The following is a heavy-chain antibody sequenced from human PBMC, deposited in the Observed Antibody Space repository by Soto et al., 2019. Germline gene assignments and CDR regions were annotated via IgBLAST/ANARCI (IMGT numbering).Heavy chain of an antibody. CDR3: ATRRRAVAAPWTSEPFDI. CDR2: INTYTGKT. CDR1: VYSFTSYG. D-gene: IGHD6-19*01. V-gene: IGHV1-18*01. Sequence: VQLVQSGAEVKKPGASVKVSCTASVYSFTSYGISWVRQAPGQGLEWMGWINTYTGKTNYAQHVQGRVTMTTDTSTSTAYMKMRSLRSDETAVFYCATRRRAVAAPWTSEPFDIWGQGTMVTVS. J-gene: IGHJ3*02.